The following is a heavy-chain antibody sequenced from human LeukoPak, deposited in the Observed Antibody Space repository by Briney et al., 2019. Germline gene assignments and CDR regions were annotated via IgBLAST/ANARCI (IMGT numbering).Heavy chain of an antibody. Sequence: SETLSLTCTVSGGSISSSSYYWGWIRQPPGKGLEWIGSIYYSGSTYYNPSLKSRVTISVDTSKNQFSLKLSSVTAADTAVYYCARLGGITMIVVVITRVFAFDIWGQGTMVTVSS. CDR1: GGSISSSSYY. CDR3: ARLGGITMIVVVITRVFAFDI. CDR2: IYYSGST. D-gene: IGHD3-22*01. V-gene: IGHV4-39*01. J-gene: IGHJ3*02.